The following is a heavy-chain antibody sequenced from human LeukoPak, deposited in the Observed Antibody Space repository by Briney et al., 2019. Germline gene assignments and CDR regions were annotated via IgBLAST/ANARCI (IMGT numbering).Heavy chain of an antibody. CDR1: GYTFTSYY. J-gene: IGHJ4*02. D-gene: IGHD6-19*01. Sequence: ASVKVSCKASGYTFTSYYMHWVRQAPGQGLEWMGIINPSGGSTSYAQKFQGRVTMTRDTSTSIVYMELSSLRSEDTAVYYCARDPYTSVAGTHFDYWGQGTLVTVSS. CDR3: ARDPYTSVAGTHFDY. V-gene: IGHV1-46*01. CDR2: INPSGGST.